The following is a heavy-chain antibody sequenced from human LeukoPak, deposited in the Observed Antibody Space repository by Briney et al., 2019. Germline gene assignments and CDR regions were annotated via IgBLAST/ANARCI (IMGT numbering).Heavy chain of an antibody. CDR1: GYSISSGYY. Sequence: SETLSLTCTVSGYSISSGYYWGWIRQPPGKGLEWIGSIYHSGSTYYNPSLKSRVTISVDTSKNQFSLKLSSVTAADTAVYYCARKYLGAYYYFWSGYYKGNWFDPWGQGTLVTVSS. V-gene: IGHV4-38-2*02. J-gene: IGHJ5*02. CDR2: IYHSGST. CDR3: ARKYLGAYYYFWSGYYKGNWFDP. D-gene: IGHD3-3*01.